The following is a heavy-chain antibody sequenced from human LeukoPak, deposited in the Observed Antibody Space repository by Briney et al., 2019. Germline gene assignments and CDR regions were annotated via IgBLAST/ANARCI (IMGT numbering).Heavy chain of an antibody. J-gene: IGHJ4*02. Sequence: GGSLRLSCAASGFTFSSYSMDWVRQAPGKGLEWVSSISSSSSYIYYADSVKGRFTISRDNAKNSLYLQMNSLRAEDTAVYYCARDGATGTTGFDYWGQGTLVTVSS. CDR1: GFTFSSYS. CDR2: ISSSSSYI. V-gene: IGHV3-21*01. CDR3: ARDGATGTTGFDY. D-gene: IGHD1-1*01.